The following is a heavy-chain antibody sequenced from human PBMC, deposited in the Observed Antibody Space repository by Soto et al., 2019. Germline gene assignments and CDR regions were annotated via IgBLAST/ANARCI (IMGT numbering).Heavy chain of an antibody. CDR1: GGSVSSGSYY. V-gene: IGHV4-61*01. CDR2: IYYSGST. Sequence: SSETLSLTCTVSGGSVSSGSYYWSWIRQPPGKGLEWIGYIYYSGSTNYNPSLKSRVTISVDTSKNQFSLKLSSVTAADTAVYYCARRQAGTYYYYYGMDVWGQGTTVTVSS. J-gene: IGHJ6*02. CDR3: ARRQAGTYYYYYGMDV. D-gene: IGHD6-19*01.